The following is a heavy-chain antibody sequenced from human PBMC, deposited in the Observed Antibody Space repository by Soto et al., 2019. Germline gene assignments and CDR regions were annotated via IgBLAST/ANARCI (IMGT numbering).Heavy chain of an antibody. CDR3: ARVHPRDLAYNYFDI. J-gene: IGHJ3*02. V-gene: IGHV3-33*01. D-gene: IGHD3-16*01. Sequence: QVQLVESGGGVVEPGRSLRLSCAASGFTFSSYGMHWVRQAPGKGLEWVAVIWYDGSNKYYADSVKSRFTISRDNSKNTVYLQIISLRAEDTAAYYCARVHPRDLAYNYFDICGHGTMVTVSS. CDR2: IWYDGSNK. CDR1: GFTFSSYG.